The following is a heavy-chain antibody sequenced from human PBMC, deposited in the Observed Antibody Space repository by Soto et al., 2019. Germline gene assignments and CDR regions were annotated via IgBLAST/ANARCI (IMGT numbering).Heavy chain of an antibody. J-gene: IGHJ6*02. CDR2: IYYSGST. CDR3: ARHLPLSTTVTTYYGMDV. V-gene: IGHV4-39*01. Sequence: SETLSLTCTVSGGSISSSSYYWGWIRQPPGKGLEWIGSIYYSGSTYYNPSLKSRVTISVDTSKNQFSLKLSSVTAADTAVYYCARHLPLSTTVTTYYGMDVWGQGTTVTVSS. D-gene: IGHD4-17*01. CDR1: GGSISSSSYY.